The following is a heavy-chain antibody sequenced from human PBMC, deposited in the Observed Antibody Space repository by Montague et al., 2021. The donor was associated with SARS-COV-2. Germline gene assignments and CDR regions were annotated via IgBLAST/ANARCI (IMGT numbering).Heavy chain of an antibody. CDR2: INYGGNNR. V-gene: IGHV3-48*03. J-gene: IGHJ4*02. Sequence: SLRLSCAASGFTFSNYDMNWVRQAPGKGLEWVAYINYGGNNRDYADSVRGRFTISRDNAKNSLYLQMNSLRADDTAVYYCARDAPVKEGATFIDYWGQGTLVTVSS. D-gene: IGHD1-26*01. CDR1: GFTFSNYD. CDR3: ARDAPVKEGATFIDY.